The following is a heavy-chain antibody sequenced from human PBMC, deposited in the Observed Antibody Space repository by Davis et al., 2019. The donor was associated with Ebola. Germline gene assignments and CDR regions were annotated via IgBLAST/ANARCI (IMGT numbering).Heavy chain of an antibody. D-gene: IGHD3-16*01. CDR1: GYTFTNYW. V-gene: IGHV5-51*01. J-gene: IGHJ3*02. Sequence: GESLKISCKTTGYTFTNYWIAWVRQMPGKGLEWMGIAYPGDSATRYSPSFQGRVTMSVDRSITTAYLQLSSLKASDTAMYYCARQRGRRAYDIWGQGTMVTVSS. CDR3: ARQRGRRAYDI. CDR2: AYPGDSAT.